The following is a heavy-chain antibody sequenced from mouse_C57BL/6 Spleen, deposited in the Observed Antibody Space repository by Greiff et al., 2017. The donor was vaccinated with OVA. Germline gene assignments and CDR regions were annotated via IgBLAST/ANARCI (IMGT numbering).Heavy chain of an antibody. CDR1: GYTFTDYN. J-gene: IGHJ3*01. Sequence: EVQLQQSGPELVKPGASVKIPCKASGYTFTDYNMDWVKQSHGKSLEWIGDINPNNGGTIYNQKFKGKATLTVDKSSSTAYMALRSLTSEDTAVYYCARTTYDYDGSRCAYWGQGTLVTVSA. CDR3: ARTTYDYDGSRCAY. V-gene: IGHV1-18*01. CDR2: INPNNGGT. D-gene: IGHD2-4*01.